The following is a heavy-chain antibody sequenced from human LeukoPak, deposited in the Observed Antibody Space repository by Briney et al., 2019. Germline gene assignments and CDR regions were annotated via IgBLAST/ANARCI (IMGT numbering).Heavy chain of an antibody. CDR1: GFTVGNNY. D-gene: IGHD3-22*01. CDR2: IYSDGNT. Sequence: PEGSLRLSCAASGFTVGNNYMSWVRQAPGKGLEWVSGIYSDGNTYCADSVKGRFTISRDNSRDIVYLQMKSLRAEDTAVYYCAKASSDYYDSSGYHHWGQGTLVTVSS. V-gene: IGHV3-66*01. J-gene: IGHJ5*02. CDR3: AKASSDYYDSSGYHH.